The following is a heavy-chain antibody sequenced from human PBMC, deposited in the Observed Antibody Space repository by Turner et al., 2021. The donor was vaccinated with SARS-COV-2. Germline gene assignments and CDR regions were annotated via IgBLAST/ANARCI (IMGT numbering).Heavy chain of an antibody. D-gene: IGHD5-12*01. CDR1: GGSISSSY. Sequence: QVHLKESGPGLVKPSETLSLTCTVSGGSISSSYCSWIRQPPGKGLEWIGYNYYSGRTNYNPSLKSRVTISIDTSKIQFSLKLSSVTAADTAVYYCARTDGYNYDYWGQGTLVTVSS. J-gene: IGHJ4*02. V-gene: IGHV4-59*01. CDR2: NYYSGRT. CDR3: ARTDGYNYDY.